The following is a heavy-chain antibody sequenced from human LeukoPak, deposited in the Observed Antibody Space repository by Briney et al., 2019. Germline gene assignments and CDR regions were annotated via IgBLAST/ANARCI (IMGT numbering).Heavy chain of an antibody. V-gene: IGHV1-2*02. CDR2: TNPNNGGT. CDR1: GYTFTDLTEDY. Sequence: GASVKVSCKASGYTFTDLTEDYIHWVRQAPGQGLEWMGWTNPNNGGTKYAQKFQGRVTMTRDMSMNTAYMELSSLTSDDTAVYYCARRLGGSSEGYEFWGQGPLVTVSS. D-gene: IGHD1-26*01. J-gene: IGHJ4*02. CDR3: ARRLGGSSEGYEF.